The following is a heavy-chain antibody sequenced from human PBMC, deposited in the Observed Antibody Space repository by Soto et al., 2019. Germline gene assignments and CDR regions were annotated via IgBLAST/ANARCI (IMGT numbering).Heavy chain of an antibody. V-gene: IGHV1-69*12. CDR1: GGTFSTYA. CDR3: ASGIQLWLRRINNGYSG. J-gene: IGHJ4*02. Sequence: QVQLVQSGAEVKKPESSVKVSCKAPGGTFSTYAISWVRQAPGQGLEWMGGIIPMFGTANYAQRFQDRVTITADESTNTVYMELSSLRSEDTAVYFCASGIQLWLRRINNGYSGWSQGTRVTVSS. D-gene: IGHD5-18*01. CDR2: IIPMFGTA.